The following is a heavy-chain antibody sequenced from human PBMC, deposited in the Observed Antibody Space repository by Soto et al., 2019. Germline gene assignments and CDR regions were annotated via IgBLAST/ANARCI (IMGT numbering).Heavy chain of an antibody. J-gene: IGHJ3*02. V-gene: IGHV3-74*01. D-gene: IGHD2-15*01. CDR3: TTARGGYCSGGTCFGFDAFDI. CDR2: INSDGSSK. CDR1: GFTFSSYW. Sequence: PGGSLRLSCAASGFTFSSYWMHWVRQAPGKGLVWVSRINSDGSSKSYADSVKGRFTISRDNAKNTLYLQMNSLRAEDTAVYYCTTARGGYCSGGTCFGFDAFDIWGQGTMVTV.